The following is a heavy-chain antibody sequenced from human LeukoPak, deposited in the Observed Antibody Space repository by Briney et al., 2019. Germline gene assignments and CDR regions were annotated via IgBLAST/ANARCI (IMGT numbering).Heavy chain of an antibody. CDR2: ISTTGDVT. CDR3: AKGGSGSYYDRFDY. CDR1: GCNFSTYV. J-gene: IGHJ4*02. V-gene: IGHV3-23*01. Sequence: GSLRLSCAASGCNFSTYVLGRVRQAPGKGLEWVSVISTTGDVTFYADSVKGRFTISRDNSKNTLYLQMNSLRVEDTAIYYCAKGGSGSYYDRFDYWGQGTLVTVSS. D-gene: IGHD1-26*01.